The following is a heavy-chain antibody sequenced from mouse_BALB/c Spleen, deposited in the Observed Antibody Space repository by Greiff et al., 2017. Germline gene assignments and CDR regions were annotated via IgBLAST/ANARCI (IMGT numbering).Heavy chain of an antibody. Sequence: EVQLVESGAELVKPGASVKLSCTASGFNIKDTYMHWVKQRPEQGLEWIGRIDPANGNTKYDPKFQGKATITADTSSNTAYLQLSSLTSEDTAVYYCARSGGTVGFYYAMDYWGQGTSVTVSS. D-gene: IGHD1-1*01. V-gene: IGHV14-3*02. CDR1: GFNIKDTY. CDR3: ARSGGTVGFYYAMDY. J-gene: IGHJ4*01. CDR2: IDPANGNT.